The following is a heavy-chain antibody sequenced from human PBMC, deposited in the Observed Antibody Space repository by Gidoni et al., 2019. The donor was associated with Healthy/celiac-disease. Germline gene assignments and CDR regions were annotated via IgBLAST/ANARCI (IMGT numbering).Heavy chain of an antibody. CDR1: GFSLSTSGVG. D-gene: IGHD5-18*01. Sequence: QITLKESGPTLVKPTQTLTLTCTFSGFSLSTSGVGVGWIRQPPGKALEWLALIYWNDDKRYSPSLKSRLTITKDTSKNQVVLTMTNMDPVDTATYYCAHPSVGGYLFDYWGQGTLVTVSS. V-gene: IGHV2-5*01. CDR2: IYWNDDK. CDR3: AHPSVGGYLFDY. J-gene: IGHJ4*02.